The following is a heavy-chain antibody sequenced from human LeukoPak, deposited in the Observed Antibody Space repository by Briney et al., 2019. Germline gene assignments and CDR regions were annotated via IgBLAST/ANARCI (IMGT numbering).Heavy chain of an antibody. D-gene: IGHD2-2*01. V-gene: IGHV5-51*01. CDR2: ISPGDSDA. Sequence: GESLQISCQGSGYTFTNYYIGWVRQTPGKGLEWMGIISPGDSDARYSPSFQGQVTISADKSISTAYLRWSSLKASDTAMYYCARRYCSSTSCNPYFFDYWGQGTLVTVSS. J-gene: IGHJ4*02. CDR1: GYTFTNYY. CDR3: ARRYCSSTSCNPYFFDY.